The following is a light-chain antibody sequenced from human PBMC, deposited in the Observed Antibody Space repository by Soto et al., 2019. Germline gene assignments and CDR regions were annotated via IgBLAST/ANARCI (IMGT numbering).Light chain of an antibody. Sequence: EITMTQSPTTPALSPGDRAPLPCRASQSVSSNLAWHQQKPGQAPRILMYDASTRATGIPARFSGSGSGTEFTLTISSLQSEDFAVYYCQQYHNWPITFGQGTRLEIK. CDR2: DAS. CDR3: QQYHNWPIT. V-gene: IGKV3-15*01. J-gene: IGKJ5*01. CDR1: QSVSSN.